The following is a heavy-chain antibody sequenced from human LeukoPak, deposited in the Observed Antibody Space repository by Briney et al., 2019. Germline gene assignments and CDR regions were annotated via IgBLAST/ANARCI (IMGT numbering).Heavy chain of an antibody. CDR1: GFTFDDSV. CDR2: ISSSSRYI. D-gene: IGHD1-26*01. Sequence: GGSLRLSCAASGFTFDDSVMSWVRQAPGKGLEWVSSISSSSRYIYYTDSVKGRFTISRDNAKNSLYLQMNSLRAEDTAVYYCARDLSVGSKPDLGFDYWGQGTLVTVSS. V-gene: IGHV3-21*01. CDR3: ARDLSVGSKPDLGFDY. J-gene: IGHJ4*02.